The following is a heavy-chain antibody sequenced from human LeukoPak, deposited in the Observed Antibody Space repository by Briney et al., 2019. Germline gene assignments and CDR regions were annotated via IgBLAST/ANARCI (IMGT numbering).Heavy chain of an antibody. J-gene: IGHJ4*02. CDR3: ARDFVRGSSGWYDDLDY. CDR2: INPSGGST. D-gene: IGHD6-19*01. Sequence: GASVKVSCKASGYTFTSYYMHWVRQAPGQGLEWMGIINPSGGSTSYAQKFQGRVTMTRDTSTSTVYMELSSLRSEDTAAYYCARDFVRGSSGWYDDLDYWGQGTLVTVSS. V-gene: IGHV1-46*01. CDR1: GYTFTSYY.